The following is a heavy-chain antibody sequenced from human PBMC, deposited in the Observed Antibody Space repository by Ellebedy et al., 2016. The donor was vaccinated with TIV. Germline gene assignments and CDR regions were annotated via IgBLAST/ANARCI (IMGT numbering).Heavy chain of an antibody. V-gene: IGHV3-64D*09. CDR2: ISSTGGST. D-gene: IGHD6-19*01. Sequence: PGGSLRLSCSASGFIFSSYAMHWARQAPGKGLEYVSAISSTGGSTYYADSVKGRFTISRDNSKNTLYLQMSRLRPEDTAVYYLAVVAGTYYFDCWGQGTLVTVSS. CDR3: AVVAGTYYFDC. CDR1: GFIFSSYA. J-gene: IGHJ4*02.